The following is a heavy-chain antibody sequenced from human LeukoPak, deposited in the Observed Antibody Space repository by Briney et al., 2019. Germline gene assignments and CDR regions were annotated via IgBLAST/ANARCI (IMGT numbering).Heavy chain of an antibody. J-gene: IGHJ4*02. Sequence: PGGSLRLSCAASGFTFSTYGMIWVRQAPGKGLEWVSYISSSSGTIYYADSVKGRFTISRDNAKDSMYLQMNGLTDEDTAVYYCARVRPGWYVDYWGQGTLVTVSS. CDR2: ISSSSGTI. CDR3: ARVRPGWYVDY. CDR1: GFTFSTYG. D-gene: IGHD6-19*01. V-gene: IGHV3-48*02.